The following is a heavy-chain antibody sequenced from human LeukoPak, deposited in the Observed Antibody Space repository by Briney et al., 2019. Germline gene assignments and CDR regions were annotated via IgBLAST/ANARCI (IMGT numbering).Heavy chain of an antibody. J-gene: IGHJ6*04. V-gene: IGHV3-48*03. Sequence: GGTLRLSCAASGFTFSSYEMNWVRQAPGKGLEWVSYISSSGSTIYYADSVKGRFTTSRDNAKNSLYLQMNSLRAEDTAVYYCAELGITMIGGVWGKGTTVTISS. CDR2: ISSSGSTI. CDR1: GFTFSSYE. D-gene: IGHD3-10*02. CDR3: AELGITMIGGV.